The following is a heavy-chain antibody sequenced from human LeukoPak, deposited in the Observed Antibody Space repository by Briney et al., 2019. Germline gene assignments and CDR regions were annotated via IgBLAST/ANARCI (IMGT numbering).Heavy chain of an antibody. CDR2: INHSGST. CDR3: ARGGKAVVVNRYYIDY. V-gene: IGHV4-34*01. CDR1: GGSFSGYY. D-gene: IGHD6-19*01. J-gene: IGHJ4*02. Sequence: SETLSLTCAVYGGSFSGYYWSWIRQPPGKGLEWIGEINHSGSTNYNPSLKSRVTISVDTSKNQFSLKLSSVTAADTAVYYCARGGKAVVVNRYYIDYWGKGTLVTVSS.